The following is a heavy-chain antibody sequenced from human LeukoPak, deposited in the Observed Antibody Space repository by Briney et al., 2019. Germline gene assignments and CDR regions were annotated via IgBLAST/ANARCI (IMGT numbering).Heavy chain of an antibody. CDR2: ISSSGSTI. CDR1: GFTFSSYE. V-gene: IGHV3-48*03. D-gene: IGHD3-10*02. Sequence: PGGSLRLSCAASGFTFSSYETNWVRQAPGKGLEWVSYISSSGSTIYYADSVKGRFTISRDNAKNSLYLQMNSLRAEDTAVYYCAELGITMIGGVWGNGTTVTISS. CDR3: AELGITMIGGV. J-gene: IGHJ6*04.